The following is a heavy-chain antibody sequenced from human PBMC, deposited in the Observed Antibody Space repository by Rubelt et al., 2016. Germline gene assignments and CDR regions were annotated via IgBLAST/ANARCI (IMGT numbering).Heavy chain of an antibody. V-gene: IGHV4-34*01. CDR2: INHSGST. D-gene: IGHD6-19*01. CDR1: GGSFSGYY. J-gene: IGHJ3*02. Sequence: QVQLQQWGAGLLKPSETLSLTCAVHGGSFSGYYWSWIRQPPGKGLEWIGEINHSGSTNYNPSLKSRVTIAVDTSKNQFSLKLSSVTAADTAVYYCASGSSEWLMDAFDIWGQGTMVTVSS. CDR3: ASGSSEWLMDAFDI.